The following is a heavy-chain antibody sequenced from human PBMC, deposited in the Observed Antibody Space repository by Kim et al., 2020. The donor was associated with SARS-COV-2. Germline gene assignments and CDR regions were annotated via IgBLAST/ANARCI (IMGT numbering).Heavy chain of an antibody. D-gene: IGHD6-13*01. CDR1: GFIFDNYG. J-gene: IGHJ5*02. Sequence: GGSLRLSCAASGFIFDNYGMSWVRQAPGKGLEWVSGINWNGDNTSYSDSVKGRFTISRDNAKHSLYLQMNSLRAEDTAFYHCARDIKKLIPAGGHWFDPWGQGTLVIVSS. CDR2: INWNGDNT. CDR3: ARDIKKLIPAGGHWFDP. V-gene: IGHV3-20*01.